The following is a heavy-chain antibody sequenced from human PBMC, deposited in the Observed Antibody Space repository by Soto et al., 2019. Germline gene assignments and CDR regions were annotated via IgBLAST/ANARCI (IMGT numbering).Heavy chain of an antibody. V-gene: IGHV3-73*01. CDR1: GFTFSRSD. CDR3: SRHEEGRRMVFYGMDV. CDR2: VRSKIHNYAT. Sequence: GGSLRLSCSASGFTFSRSDLHWVRQAPGKGLEWVGRVRSKIHNYATSFADSVRGGFTISRNDSDNTVSLEMSGLKSEDTALYYCSRHEEGRRMVFYGMDVWGQGTTVTVFS. J-gene: IGHJ6*02. D-gene: IGHD2-8*01.